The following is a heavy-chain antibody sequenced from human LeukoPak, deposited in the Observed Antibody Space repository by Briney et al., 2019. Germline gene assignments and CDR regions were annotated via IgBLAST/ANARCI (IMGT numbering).Heavy chain of an antibody. CDR3: ARYWNTMVRGVILYPESQFDY. Sequence: GGSLRLSCAASGFTFSSYWMSWVRQAPGKGLEWVANIKQDGSEKYYVDSVKGRFTISRDNAKNSLYLQMNSLRAEDTAVYYCARYWNTMVRGVILYPESQFDYWGQGTLVTVSS. D-gene: IGHD3-10*01. CDR2: IKQDGSEK. CDR1: GFTFSSYW. J-gene: IGHJ4*02. V-gene: IGHV3-7*03.